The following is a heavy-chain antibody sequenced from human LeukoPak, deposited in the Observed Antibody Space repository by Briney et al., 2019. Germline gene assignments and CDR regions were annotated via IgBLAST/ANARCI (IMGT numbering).Heavy chain of an antibody. D-gene: IGHD6-13*01. CDR3: AKDLARLRIAAAGGFDY. Sequence: GGSLRLSCAASGFTFSSYAMHWVRQAPGKGLEWVAFIRYDGSNKYYADSVKGRFTISRDNSKNTLYLQMNSLRAEDTAVYYCAKDLARLRIAAAGGFDYWGQGTLVTVSS. J-gene: IGHJ4*02. V-gene: IGHV3-30*02. CDR2: IRYDGSNK. CDR1: GFTFSSYA.